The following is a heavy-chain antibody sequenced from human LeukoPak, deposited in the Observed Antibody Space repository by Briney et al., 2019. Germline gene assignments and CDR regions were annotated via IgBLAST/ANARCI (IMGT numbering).Heavy chain of an antibody. CDR3: AKGGFGRQQRVIDY. CDR1: GFTFSSYA. V-gene: IGHV3-23*01. Sequence: GGSLTLSCAASGFTFSSYAMSWLRQAPGKGLEWVSPISGSGGSTYYADSVKGRFTISRDNAKNTLYMQMNSLRAEDTAVYYCAKGGFGRQQRVIDYWGQGTLVTVSS. J-gene: IGHJ4*02. D-gene: IGHD6-13*01. CDR2: ISGSGGST.